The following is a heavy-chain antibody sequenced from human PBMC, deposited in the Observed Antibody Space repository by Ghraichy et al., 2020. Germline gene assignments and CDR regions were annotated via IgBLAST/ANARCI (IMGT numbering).Heavy chain of an antibody. Sequence: GGSLRLSCAASGFNFGAYAMSWVRQAPGKGLEWVSDIAGNGGAKFYADSVKGRFTISRDNSENMLFLQLNSLSAEDTALYYCVQDFRGYYPSGSYVWGTGTTVAVSS. V-gene: IGHV3-23*01. CDR1: GFNFGAYA. D-gene: IGHD3-10*01. CDR2: IAGNGGAK. CDR3: VQDFRGYYPSGSYV. J-gene: IGHJ6*04.